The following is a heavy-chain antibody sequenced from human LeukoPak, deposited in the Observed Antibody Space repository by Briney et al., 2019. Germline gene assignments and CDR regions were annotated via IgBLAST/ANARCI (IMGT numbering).Heavy chain of an antibody. CDR3: ARGGFIVVVPAAIGQTAFDI. CDR1: GFTFSSYG. V-gene: IGHV3-33*01. J-gene: IGHJ3*02. D-gene: IGHD2-2*01. CDR2: IWYDGSNK. Sequence: QPGGSLRLSCAASGFTFSSYGMHWVRQAPGKGLEWVAVIWYDGSNKYYADSVKGQFTISRDNSKNTLYLQMNSLRAEDTAVYYCARGGFIVVVPAAIGQTAFDIWGQGTMVTVSS.